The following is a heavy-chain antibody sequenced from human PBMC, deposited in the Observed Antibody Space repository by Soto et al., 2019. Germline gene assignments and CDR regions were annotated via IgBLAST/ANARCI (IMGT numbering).Heavy chain of an antibody. CDR1: GYTFTSYG. CDR2: ISAYNGNT. Sequence: ASVKVSCKASGYTFTSYGISWVRQAPGQGLEWMGWISAYNGNTNYAQKLQGRVTMTTETSTSTAYMELRSLGSDDTAVYYCARVGVRCSGGSCHNWFDPWGQGTLVTVSS. V-gene: IGHV1-18*01. J-gene: IGHJ5*02. D-gene: IGHD2-15*01. CDR3: ARVGVRCSGGSCHNWFDP.